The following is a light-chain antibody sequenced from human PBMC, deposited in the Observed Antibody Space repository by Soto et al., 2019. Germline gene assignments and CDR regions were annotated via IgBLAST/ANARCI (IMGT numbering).Light chain of an antibody. Sequence: QAVVTQEPSLTVSPGGTVTLTCASSTGAVTSGYYPNWFQQKPGQPPRALIYSTTYKHSWTPARFSGSLLGGKAALTLSGAKCLLELEWLVRLFQVANVIFCGGT. CDR2: STT. V-gene: IGLV7-43*01. J-gene: IGLJ2*01. CDR3: RLFQVANVI. CDR1: TGAVTSGYY.